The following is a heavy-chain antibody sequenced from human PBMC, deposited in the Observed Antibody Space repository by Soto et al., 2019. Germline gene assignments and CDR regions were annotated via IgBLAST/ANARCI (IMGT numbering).Heavy chain of an antibody. D-gene: IGHD5-12*01. CDR3: ARHHGPTTSENGFDP. Sequence: QVHLVQSGVEVKTPGASVKVSCQASGYTFFTYDISWVRQAPGQGLEWMGWISTYSGDTKYAQKFQGRVTMTTDTSTPTAYLELRSLRSADTAVYYCARHHGPTTSENGFDPWGQGTLVTVSS. CDR2: ISTYSGDT. CDR1: GYTFFTYD. V-gene: IGHV1-18*01. J-gene: IGHJ5*02.